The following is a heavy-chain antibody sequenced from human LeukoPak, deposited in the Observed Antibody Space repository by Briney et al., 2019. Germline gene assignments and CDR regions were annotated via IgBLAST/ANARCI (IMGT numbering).Heavy chain of an antibody. CDR3: ARLGGYSYGSSYYFDC. V-gene: IGHV4-39*01. D-gene: IGHD5-18*01. Sequence: SETLSLTCTVSGGSISSSNYYWGWIRQPPGKGLEWIGNIFYSGNTYYNPSLKSRDTISVDTSKNQFSLRLSSVTAADTAVYYCARLGGYSYGSSYYFDCWGQGTLVTVSS. CDR2: IFYSGNT. J-gene: IGHJ4*02. CDR1: GGSISSSNYY.